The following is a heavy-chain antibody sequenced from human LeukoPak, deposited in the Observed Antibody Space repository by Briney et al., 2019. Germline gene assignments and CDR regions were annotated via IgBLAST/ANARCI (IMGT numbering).Heavy chain of an antibody. CDR1: GGSISSYY. CDR3: AKVVIAAAGTNYYYYMDV. J-gene: IGHJ6*03. V-gene: IGHV4-59*13. D-gene: IGHD6-13*01. Sequence: SETLSLTCTVSGGSISSYYWSCIRPPPGKGLEGIGNIYYSGSTNYNPSLKSRVTISVDTSKNQFSLKLSSVTAADTAVYYCAKVVIAAAGTNYYYYMDVWGKGTTVTVSS. CDR2: IYYSGST.